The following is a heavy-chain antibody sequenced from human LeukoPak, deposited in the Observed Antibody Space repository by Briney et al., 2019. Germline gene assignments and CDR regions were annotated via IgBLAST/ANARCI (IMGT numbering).Heavy chain of an antibody. V-gene: IGHV3-7*03. CDR2: IKEDGSKK. J-gene: IGHJ4*02. D-gene: IGHD4-17*01. CDR1: EFTFSSFW. Sequence: PGGSLRLSCAASEFTFSSFWMSWVRQAPGKGLEWVANIKEDGSKKYYVDSVNGRFTISRDRSKNTVYLQVNSLRVEDTALYYCARDRDYPRDYFDYWGQGTLVTVSS. CDR3: ARDRDYPRDYFDY.